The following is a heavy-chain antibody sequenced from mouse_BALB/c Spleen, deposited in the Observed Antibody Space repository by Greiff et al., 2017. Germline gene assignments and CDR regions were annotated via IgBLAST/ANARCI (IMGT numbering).Heavy chain of an antibody. CDR1: GYTFTSYY. D-gene: IGHD3-1*01. CDR3: ARSARANAMDY. Sequence: VQLQQSGPELVKPGASVRISCKASGYTFTSYYIHWVKQRPGQGLEWIGWIYPGNVNTKYNEKFKGKATLTADKSSSTAYMQLSSLTSEDSAVYFCARSARANAMDYWGQGTSVTVSS. CDR2: IYPGNVNT. V-gene: IGHV1S56*01. J-gene: IGHJ4*01.